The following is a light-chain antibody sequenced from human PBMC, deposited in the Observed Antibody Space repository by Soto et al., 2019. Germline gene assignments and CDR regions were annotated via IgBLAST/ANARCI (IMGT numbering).Light chain of an antibody. CDR2: DAS. CDR1: QSISRW. J-gene: IGKJ2*02. V-gene: IGKV1-5*01. Sequence: DNQMTESPSTLSAYVKDRVTITCRASQSISRWLAWYQQQPRKAPKLLIYDASSLESGVPSRFSGSGSGTEFTLTISSLQSEDFAVYYCQQYNDWPRCTLGQGTKVDIK. CDR3: QQYNDWPRCT.